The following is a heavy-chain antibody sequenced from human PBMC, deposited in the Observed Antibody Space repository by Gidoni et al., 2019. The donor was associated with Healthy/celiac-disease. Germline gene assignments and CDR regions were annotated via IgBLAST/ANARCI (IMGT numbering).Heavy chain of an antibody. Sequence: EVQLVESGGGLVQPGRSLRLSCAASGFTFADYAIHWVRQAPGKGLEWVSGISWHSGSIGYADAVKGRFTISRDNAKNSLYLQMNSLRAEDTALYYCAKDMSDTAMVLDYWGQGTLVTVSS. CDR3: AKDMSDTAMVLDY. CDR1: GFTFADYA. D-gene: IGHD5-18*01. V-gene: IGHV3-9*01. J-gene: IGHJ4*02. CDR2: ISWHSGSI.